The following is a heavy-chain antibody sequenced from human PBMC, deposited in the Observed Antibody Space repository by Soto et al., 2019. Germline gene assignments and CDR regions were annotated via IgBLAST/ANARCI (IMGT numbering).Heavy chain of an antibody. D-gene: IGHD6-19*01. V-gene: IGHV3-9*01. CDR2: ISWNSGSI. Sequence: LRLSCAASGFTFDDYAMHWVRQAPGKGLEWVSGISWNSGSIGYADSVKGRFTISRDNAKNSLYLQMNSLRAEDTALYYCAKGSGEYYYYYGMDVWGQGTTVTVYS. CDR1: GFTFDDYA. CDR3: AKGSGEYYYYYGMDV. J-gene: IGHJ6*02.